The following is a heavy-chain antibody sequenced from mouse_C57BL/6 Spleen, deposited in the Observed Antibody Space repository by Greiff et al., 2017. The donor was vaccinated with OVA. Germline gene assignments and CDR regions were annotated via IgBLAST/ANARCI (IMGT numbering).Heavy chain of an antibody. V-gene: IGHV1-69*02. CDR2: IDPSDSYT. Sequence: QVQLQQPGAELVKPGASVKMSCKASGYTFTSYWITWVKQRPGQGLEWIGVIDPSDSYTNYNQKFKGKATLTVDTSSSTAYMQLSSLTSEDSAVYYCARGRDYQAYYFDYWGQGTTLTVSS. J-gene: IGHJ2*01. CDR1: GYTFTSYW. CDR3: ARGRDYQAYYFDY. D-gene: IGHD2-4*01.